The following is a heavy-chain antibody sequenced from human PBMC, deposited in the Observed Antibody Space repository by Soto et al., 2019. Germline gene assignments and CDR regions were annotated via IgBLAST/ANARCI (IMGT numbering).Heavy chain of an antibody. Sequence: GGSLRLSCAASGCTFSHYNMIWVRQAPGKGLEWISYITSSSSTIYYADSVKGRFTISRDNAKNSLYLQMNSLRAEDTGVYYCAITSYGDFDYWGQGTLVTVSS. CDR2: ITSSSSTI. CDR1: GCTFSHYN. V-gene: IGHV3-48*01. D-gene: IGHD4-17*01. J-gene: IGHJ4*02. CDR3: AITSYGDFDY.